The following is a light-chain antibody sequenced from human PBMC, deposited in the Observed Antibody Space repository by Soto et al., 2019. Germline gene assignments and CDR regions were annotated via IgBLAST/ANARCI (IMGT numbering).Light chain of an antibody. Sequence: EIVLTQSPATLSLSPGERATLSCRASQSVSSYLAWYQQKPGQAPRLLIYDASNRATGIPARFSGSGSGTDFTLTISSLEPEDFAVYYCQQRSNWGGTFGQGTKLAIK. J-gene: IGKJ2*01. CDR3: QQRSNWGGT. CDR1: QSVSSY. CDR2: DAS. V-gene: IGKV3-11*01.